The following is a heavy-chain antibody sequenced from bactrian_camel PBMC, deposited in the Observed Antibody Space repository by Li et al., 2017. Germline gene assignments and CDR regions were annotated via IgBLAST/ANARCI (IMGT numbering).Heavy chain of an antibody. Sequence: VQLVESGGGLVQPGGSLRLSCAASGFTFSSYSMSWVRQAPGKGLEWVSTISGGVGSTYYADSVKGRFTISEDNAKNTLYLQMDSLKPEDTGMYYCAASSWVGYVQAFCSNSNTKWGQGTQVTVS. V-gene: IGHV3S31*01. D-gene: IGHD3*01. CDR1: GFTFSSYS. J-gene: IGHJ4*01. CDR2: ISGGVGST. CDR3: AASSWVGYVQAFCSNSNTK.